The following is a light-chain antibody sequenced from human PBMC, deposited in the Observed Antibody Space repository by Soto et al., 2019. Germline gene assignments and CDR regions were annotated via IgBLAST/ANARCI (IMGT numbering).Light chain of an antibody. CDR1: QSVSSNY. V-gene: IGKV3-20*01. CDR2: GAS. Sequence: ELVLTQSPGTLSLSPGARATLSCRASQSVSSNYLTWYRQTPGQAPRLLIYGASSRATGIPDRFSGSGSGTDFTITVSRLEPDDFGVYYCQQYGSTPLTFGGGTKVEIK. CDR3: QQYGSTPLT. J-gene: IGKJ4*01.